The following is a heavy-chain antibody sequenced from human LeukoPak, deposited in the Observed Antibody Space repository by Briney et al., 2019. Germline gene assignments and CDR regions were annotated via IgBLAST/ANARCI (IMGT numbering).Heavy chain of an antibody. CDR3: KRGSCGGSGRTYKDHYYGMDV. V-gene: IGHV4-4*07. CDR1: GGSISGYY. J-gene: IGHJ6*02. CDR2: IHTSGTT. Sequence: SETLSLTCTVSGGSISGYYWSWIRQPAGKALEWIGRIHTSGTTNYNPSLKSRVAMSVDTSKSQFTPKRNSVTAADTAKSNDKRGSCGGSGRTYKDHYYGMDVWGQGTTVTVSS. D-gene: IGHD3-10*01.